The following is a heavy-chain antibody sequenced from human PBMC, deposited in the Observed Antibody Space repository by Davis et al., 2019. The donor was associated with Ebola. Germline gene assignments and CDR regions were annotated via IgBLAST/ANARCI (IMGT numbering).Heavy chain of an antibody. D-gene: IGHD5-18*01. CDR3: ARGTRGYSYGRYWYFDL. CDR1: GGSISSSSYY. J-gene: IGHJ2*01. Sequence: GSLRLSCTVSGGSISSSSYYWGWIRQPPGKGLEWIGSFYYSGSTYYNPSLKSRVTISVDTSKNQFSLKLSSVTAADTAVYYCARGTRGYSYGRYWYFDLWGRGTLVTVSS. V-gene: IGHV4-39*07. CDR2: FYYSGST.